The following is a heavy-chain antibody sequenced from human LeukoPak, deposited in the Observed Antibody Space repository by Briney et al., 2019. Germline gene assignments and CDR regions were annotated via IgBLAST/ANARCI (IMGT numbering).Heavy chain of an antibody. Sequence: PGGSLRLSCAASGFTFSSYGMHWVRQAPGKGLEWVAVIWYDGSNKYYADSVKGRFTISRDNSKNTLYLQMNSLRAEDTAVYYCARDARAGIAAAGAYYYGMDVWGQGTTVTVSS. V-gene: IGHV3-33*01. CDR1: GFTFSSYG. D-gene: IGHD6-13*01. CDR3: ARDARAGIAAAGAYYYGMDV. CDR2: IWYDGSNK. J-gene: IGHJ6*02.